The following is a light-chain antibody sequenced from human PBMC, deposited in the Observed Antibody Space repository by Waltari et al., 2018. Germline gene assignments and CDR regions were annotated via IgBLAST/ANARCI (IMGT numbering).Light chain of an antibody. V-gene: IGKV2-28*01. CDR3: MQRLQTPWT. CDR1: QSLLYITGEYH. J-gene: IGKJ1*01. CDR2: LGS. Sequence: DIVMTQSPLSLSVTPGVPASISCRSSQSLLYITGEYHVAWYLQKPGQSPQLLLYLGSHRASGVPDRFSGSRSGTDFTLRISRVEAEDVGVYYCMQRLQTPWTFGQGTKVEIK.